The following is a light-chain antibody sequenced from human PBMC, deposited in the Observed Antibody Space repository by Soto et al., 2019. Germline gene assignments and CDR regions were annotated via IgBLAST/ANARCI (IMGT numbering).Light chain of an antibody. V-gene: IGLV2-8*01. CDR3: RLYAGGNNVI. CDR2: EVT. CDR1: SSDVGSYVF. Sequence: QSALTQPPSASGSPGQSVTISCTGTSSDVGSYVFVSWYQQHPSKAPKLMIYEVTKRPSGVPDRFSGSKSGNTASLTVAGLQVEDEADYSCRLYAGGNNVIFGGGTKLTVL. J-gene: IGLJ2*01.